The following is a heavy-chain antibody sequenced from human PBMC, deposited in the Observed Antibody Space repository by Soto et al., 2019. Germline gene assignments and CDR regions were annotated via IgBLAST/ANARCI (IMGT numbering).Heavy chain of an antibody. J-gene: IGHJ4*02. Sequence: QVQLVESGGGVVQPGRSLRLSCAASGFTFSSYGMHWVRQAPGKGLEWVAVISSDGSNKYYADSVKGRFTISRDNSKNTLYLQMNSLRAEDTAVYYCAKGGRSYSLGGAHWGQGTLVTVSS. CDR3: AKGGRSYSLGGAH. V-gene: IGHV3-30*18. CDR1: GFTFSSYG. CDR2: ISSDGSNK. D-gene: IGHD1-26*01.